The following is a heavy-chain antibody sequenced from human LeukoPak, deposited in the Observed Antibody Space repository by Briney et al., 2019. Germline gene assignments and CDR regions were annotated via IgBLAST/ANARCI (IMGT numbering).Heavy chain of an antibody. Sequence: ASVKASCKASGFTNSNSSVQWVRQARGQRPEWIGWIVVGTGKTNYAQRLQERVTITRDMSTGTVDMELSCLRSEDTAVYYCAATSRMVQRIIYYGKDVWGQGTTVTVSS. CDR1: GFTNSNSS. V-gene: IGHV1-58*01. CDR2: IVVGTGKT. D-gene: IGHD3-10*01. CDR3: AATSRMVQRIIYYGKDV. J-gene: IGHJ6*02.